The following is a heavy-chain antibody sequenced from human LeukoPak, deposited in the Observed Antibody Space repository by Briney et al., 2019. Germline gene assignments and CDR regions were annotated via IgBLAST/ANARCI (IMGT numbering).Heavy chain of an antibody. V-gene: IGHV4-39*01. CDR1: GGSISSSSYY. D-gene: IGHD3-16*01. CDR3: ASQWGGLPGYNWFDP. Sequence: SETLSLTCTVSGGSISSSSYYWGWIRQPPGKGLEWIGSIYYSGSTYYNPSLKSRVTISVDTSKNQFSLKLSSVTAADTAVYYCASQWGGLPGYNWFDPWGQGTLVTVSS. J-gene: IGHJ5*02. CDR2: IYYSGST.